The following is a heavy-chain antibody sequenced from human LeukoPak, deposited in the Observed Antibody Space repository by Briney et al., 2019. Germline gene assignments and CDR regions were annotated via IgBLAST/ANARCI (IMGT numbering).Heavy chain of an antibody. CDR3: AKEGSGWLIPDSLFDY. J-gene: IGHJ4*02. V-gene: IGHV3-23*01. D-gene: IGHD6-19*01. CDR2: ISGSGGST. Sequence: PGGSLRLSCAASGFTFSSYAMSWVRQAPGKGLGWVSAISGSGGSTYYADSVKGRFTISRDNSKNTLYLQMNSLRAEDTAVYYCAKEGSGWLIPDSLFDYWGQGTLVTVSS. CDR1: GFTFSSYA.